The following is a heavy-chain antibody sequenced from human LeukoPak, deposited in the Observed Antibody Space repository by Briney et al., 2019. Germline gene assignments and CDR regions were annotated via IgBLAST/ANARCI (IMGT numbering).Heavy chain of an antibody. V-gene: IGHV3-64*01. CDR3: AKSSDLLTGYYSYFEY. CDR2: ISSSGNAT. Sequence: GGSLRLSCAASGFSFRSYAMHWVRQAPGKGLEYVSGISSSGNATYYAHSVKGRFSFSRDSSKNTLYMQMNSLRAEDTAVYYCAKSSDLLTGYYSYFEYWGHGTLVTVAS. D-gene: IGHD3-9*01. J-gene: IGHJ4*01. CDR1: GFSFRSYA.